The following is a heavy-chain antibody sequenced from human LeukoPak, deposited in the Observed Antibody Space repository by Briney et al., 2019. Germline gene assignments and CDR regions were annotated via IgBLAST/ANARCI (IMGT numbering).Heavy chain of an antibody. J-gene: IGHJ6*02. CDR1: GFTFSGYG. V-gene: IGHV3-30*18. CDR3: AKAKLGATYYYYYGMVV. D-gene: IGHD1-26*01. Sequence: GGSLRLSCAASGFTFSGYGMHWVRQAPGKGLEWVAVISYDGSNKYYADSVKGRFTISRDNSKNTLYLQMNSLRAEDTAVYYCAKAKLGATYYYYYGMVVWGQGTTVTVSS. CDR2: ISYDGSNK.